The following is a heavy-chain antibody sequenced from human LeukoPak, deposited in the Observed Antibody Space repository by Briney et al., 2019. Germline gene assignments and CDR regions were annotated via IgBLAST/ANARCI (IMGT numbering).Heavy chain of an antibody. D-gene: IGHD5-24*01. J-gene: IGHJ4*02. Sequence: GGSLRLSCAASGFTLSSYAMSWVRQGPGKGLEWVSAISVSGNTYHADSVKGRFTISRDSSKNTLYLQMNSLRAGDAAVYYCAKESRDGYKSFDYWGQGTLVTVSS. CDR3: AKESRDGYKSFDY. CDR1: GFTLSSYA. CDR2: ISVSGNT. V-gene: IGHV3-23*01.